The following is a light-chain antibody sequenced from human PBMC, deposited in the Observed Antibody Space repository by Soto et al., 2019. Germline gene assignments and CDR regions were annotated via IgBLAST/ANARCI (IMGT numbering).Light chain of an antibody. CDR3: QTWGSGIRVV. Sequence: QSVLTQSPSVSASLGASVKLTCTLSSGHSSYAIAWHQQQPEKGPRYLMKLNSDGSHSKGDGIPDRFSGSSSGAERYLTISSLQSEDEADYYCQTWGSGIRVVFGGGTKLTVL. J-gene: IGLJ2*01. V-gene: IGLV4-69*01. CDR1: SGHSSYA. CDR2: LNSDGSH.